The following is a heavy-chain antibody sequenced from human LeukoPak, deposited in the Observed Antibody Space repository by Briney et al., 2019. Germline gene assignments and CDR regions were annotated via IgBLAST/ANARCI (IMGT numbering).Heavy chain of an antibody. J-gene: IGHJ4*02. Sequence: ASVKVSCKTSGYTFTDYYMHWVRQAPGQGLERMGWINPNSGGTNYAQKFQGRVTMTRDTSISTAYMELSSLRSEDTAVYYCAREGPYDSSGYGDYWGQGTLVTVSS. D-gene: IGHD3-22*01. CDR3: AREGPYDSSGYGDY. CDR2: INPNSGGT. V-gene: IGHV1-2*02. CDR1: GYTFTDYY.